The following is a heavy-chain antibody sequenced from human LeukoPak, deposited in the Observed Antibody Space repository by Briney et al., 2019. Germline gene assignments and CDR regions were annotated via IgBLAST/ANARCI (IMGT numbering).Heavy chain of an antibody. CDR1: GLTVSSNY. J-gene: IGHJ4*02. CDR3: AKDRYGSGSYFDY. Sequence: PGGSLRLSCAASGLTVSSNYMSWVRQAPGKGLEWVSAISGSGGSTYYADSVKGRFTISRDNSKNTLYLQMNSLRAEDTAVYYCAKDRYGSGSYFDYWGQGTLVTVSS. V-gene: IGHV3-23*01. CDR2: ISGSGGST. D-gene: IGHD3-10*01.